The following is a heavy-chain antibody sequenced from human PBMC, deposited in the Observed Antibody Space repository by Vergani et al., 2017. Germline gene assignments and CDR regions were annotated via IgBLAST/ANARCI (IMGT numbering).Heavy chain of an antibody. Sequence: QVQLQESGPGLVKPSETLSLICTVSDFSITSGDYWGWIRQPPGKGLEWIGSIYHSGRTYYNPSLRSRLTISVDTSKNQFSLTLRSVTAADTAVYYCASKVQLLAFDIWGQGTMVTVSS. CDR1: DFSITSGDY. J-gene: IGHJ3*02. D-gene: IGHD2-2*01. V-gene: IGHV4-38-2*02. CDR3: ASKVQLLAFDI. CDR2: IYHSGRT.